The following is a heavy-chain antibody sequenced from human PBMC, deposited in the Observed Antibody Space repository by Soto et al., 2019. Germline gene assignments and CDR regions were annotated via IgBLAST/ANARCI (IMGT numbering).Heavy chain of an antibody. CDR2: ISSSGGTT. J-gene: IGHJ5*02. CDR3: ARGRFEGEAAAGPWANWFDP. V-gene: IGHV3-23*01. CDR1: GFTFSNSA. Sequence: PGGSLRLSCTASGFTFSNSAMSWVRQAPGKGLKWVSAISSSGGTTYYADSVKGRFTISRDNSKDTLYLQMNSLRAEDTAVYYCARGRFEGEAAAGPWANWFDPWGQGTLVTVSS. D-gene: IGHD6-13*01.